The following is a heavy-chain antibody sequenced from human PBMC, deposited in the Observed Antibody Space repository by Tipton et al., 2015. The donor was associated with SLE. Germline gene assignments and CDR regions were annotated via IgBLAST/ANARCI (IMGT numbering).Heavy chain of an antibody. CDR1: GDSINSGAYY. CDR3: ARVPGGLPFDL. CDR2: ISYSGYT. Sequence: TLSLTCTVSGDSINSGAYYWTWIRQYPGKGLEWIGYISYSGYTYYNPSLQSRVSMSVDASENQFSLKLSSVTAADTAVYYCARVPGGLPFDLWGRGTLVTVSS. J-gene: IGHJ2*01. D-gene: IGHD2-21*01. V-gene: IGHV4-31*03.